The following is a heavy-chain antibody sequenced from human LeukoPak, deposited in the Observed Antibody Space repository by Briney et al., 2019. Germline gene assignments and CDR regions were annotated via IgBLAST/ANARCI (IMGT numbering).Heavy chain of an antibody. Sequence: GGSLRLSCAASGFTFSSYGMHWVRQAPGKGLEWVAFIPYDGSNKYYADSVKGRFTIPRDNSKNTLYLQMNSLRAEDTAVYYCAKDPHPYGSGLFYYFDYWGQGTLVTVSS. J-gene: IGHJ4*02. CDR1: GFTFSSYG. CDR2: IPYDGSNK. V-gene: IGHV3-30*02. D-gene: IGHD3-10*01. CDR3: AKDPHPYGSGLFYYFDY.